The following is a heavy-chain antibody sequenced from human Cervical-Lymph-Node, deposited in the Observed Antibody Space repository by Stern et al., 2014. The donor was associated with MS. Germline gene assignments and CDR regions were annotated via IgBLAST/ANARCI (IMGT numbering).Heavy chain of an antibody. CDR2: IYPGDSDT. CDR1: GYRFTSYW. Sequence: EVQLVESGAEVKKPGESLKISCRGSGYRFTSYWIGWVGQVPGKGLEWMGIIYPGDSDTRYSPSFQGQVTISADKSISTAYLQLSSLKASDSAIYYCARQRYFDYWGQGTLVTVSS. CDR3: ARQRYFDY. V-gene: IGHV5-51*01. J-gene: IGHJ4*02.